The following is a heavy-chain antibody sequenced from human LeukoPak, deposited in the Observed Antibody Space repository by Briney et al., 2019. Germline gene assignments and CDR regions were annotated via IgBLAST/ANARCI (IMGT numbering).Heavy chain of an antibody. CDR3: ARAFSGDYAWLDY. D-gene: IGHD4-17*01. Sequence: SETLSLTCTVSGGSISSYYWNWIRQHPGKGLEWIGYIYYSGSTYYNPSLKSRVTISVDTSKNQFSLKLSSVTAADTAVYCCARAFSGDYAWLDYWGQGTLVTVSS. J-gene: IGHJ4*02. CDR2: IYYSGST. CDR1: GGSISSYY. V-gene: IGHV4-59*06.